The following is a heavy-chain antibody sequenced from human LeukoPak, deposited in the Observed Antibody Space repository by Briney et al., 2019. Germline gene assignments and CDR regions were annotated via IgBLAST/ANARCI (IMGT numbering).Heavy chain of an antibody. V-gene: IGHV4-39*01. Sequence: KASETLSLTCTVSGGSISSSSYYWGWIRQPPGKGLEWIGSIYYSGSTYHNPSLKSRVTISVDTSKNQFSLRLSSVTAADTAVYYCARLPTVTFFDYWGQGTLVTVSS. CDR2: IYYSGST. CDR1: GGSISSSSYY. CDR3: ARLPTVTFFDY. D-gene: IGHD4-17*01. J-gene: IGHJ4*02.